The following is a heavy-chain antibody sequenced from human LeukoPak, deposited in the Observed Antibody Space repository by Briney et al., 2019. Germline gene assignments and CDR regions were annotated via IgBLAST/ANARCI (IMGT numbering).Heavy chain of an antibody. D-gene: IGHD2-15*01. Sequence: QAGGSLRLSCAASGFTFSSYAMHWVRQAPGKGLEWVAVISYDGSNKYYADSVKGRFTISRDNSKNTLYLQMNSLRAEDTAVYYCARDSSRWYFDYWGQGTLVAVSS. J-gene: IGHJ4*02. CDR2: ISYDGSNK. CDR1: GFTFSSYA. V-gene: IGHV3-30-3*01. CDR3: ARDSSRWYFDY.